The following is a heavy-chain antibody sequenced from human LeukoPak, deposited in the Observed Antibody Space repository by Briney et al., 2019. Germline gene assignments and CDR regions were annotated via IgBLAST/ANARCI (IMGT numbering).Heavy chain of an antibody. D-gene: IGHD5-24*01. J-gene: IGHJ4*02. Sequence: GGSLRLSCAASGFTFSDYYMSWIRQAPGKGLEWVSYISSSGSTIYYADSVKGRFTISRDNAKNSLYLQMNSLRTEDTAVYYCARDLVVEMATAAEDYWGQGTLVTVSS. V-gene: IGHV3-11*04. CDR2: ISSSGSTI. CDR1: GFTFSDYY. CDR3: ARDLVVEMATAAEDY.